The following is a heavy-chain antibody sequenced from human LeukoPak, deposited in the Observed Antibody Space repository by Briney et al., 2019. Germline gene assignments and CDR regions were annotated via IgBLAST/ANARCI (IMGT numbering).Heavy chain of an antibody. V-gene: IGHV4-61*02. Sequence: SETLSLTCTVSGGSTSSGSYYWRWIRQPAGKGLEWIGRIYTSGSTNYNPSLKSRVTISVDTSKNQFSLRLSSVTAADTAVYYCARELPYCGGDCYSGWFDPWGQGTLVTVSS. D-gene: IGHD2-21*02. CDR3: ARELPYCGGDCYSGWFDP. CDR2: IYTSGST. J-gene: IGHJ5*02. CDR1: GGSTSSGSYY.